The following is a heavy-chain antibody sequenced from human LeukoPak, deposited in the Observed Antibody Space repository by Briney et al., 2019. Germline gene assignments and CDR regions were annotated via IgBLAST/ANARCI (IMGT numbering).Heavy chain of an antibody. J-gene: IGHJ4*02. D-gene: IGHD3-22*01. CDR1: GFTFSKYW. Sequence: GGSLRLSCVASGFTFSKYWMIWVRQAPGKGLDWVANIKQYGSEKYYVDSVKGRFTISRDNTKNSLYVQMNSLRPEDTAVYYCARAKAETSGSIDYWGQGALVTVSS. CDR2: IKQYGSEK. V-gene: IGHV3-7*01. CDR3: ARAKAETSGSIDY.